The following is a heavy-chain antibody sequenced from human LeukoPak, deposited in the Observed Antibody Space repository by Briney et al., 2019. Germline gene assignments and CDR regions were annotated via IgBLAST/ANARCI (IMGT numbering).Heavy chain of an antibody. Sequence: ASVKVSCKASGYTFTSYGISWVRQAPGQGLEWMGWISAYNGNTNYAQKLQGRVTMTTDTSTRTAYMELRSLRSDDTAVYYCARDLKRFLEWLLPDYYYYYMDVWGKGTTVTVSS. J-gene: IGHJ6*03. CDR1: GYTFTSYG. CDR3: ARDLKRFLEWLLPDYYYYYMDV. D-gene: IGHD3-3*01. V-gene: IGHV1-18*01. CDR2: ISAYNGNT.